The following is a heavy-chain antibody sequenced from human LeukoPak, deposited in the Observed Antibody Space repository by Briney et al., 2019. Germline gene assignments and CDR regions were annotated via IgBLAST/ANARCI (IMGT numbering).Heavy chain of an antibody. J-gene: IGHJ4*02. CDR3: ARDNGDSRFDY. CDR2: ISSSGSTI. D-gene: IGHD4-17*01. Sequence: QPGGSLRLSCAASGFTLSYYWMTWVRRAPGKGLEWVSYISSSGSTIYYADSVKGRFTISRDNAKNSLYLQMNSLRAEDTAVYCARDNGDSRFDYWGQGTLVTVSS. CDR1: GFTLSYYW. V-gene: IGHV3-48*04.